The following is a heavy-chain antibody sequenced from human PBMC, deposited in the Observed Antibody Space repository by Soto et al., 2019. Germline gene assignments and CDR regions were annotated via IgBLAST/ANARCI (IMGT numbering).Heavy chain of an antibody. J-gene: IGHJ6*02. Sequence: QMQLVQSGPEVKKPGTSVRVSCEASGFTFGSSAVHWARQARGQRLEWIGWIVVGNDNTFYEQKCEDRVKFTKDMSTSTAYMELKSLRSDDTAVYYCAADRRCTSANCYPPWGLDVWGQGTTVTVSS. D-gene: IGHD2-2*01. CDR3: AADRRCTSANCYPPWGLDV. CDR1: GFTFGSSA. V-gene: IGHV1-58*01. CDR2: IVVGNDNT.